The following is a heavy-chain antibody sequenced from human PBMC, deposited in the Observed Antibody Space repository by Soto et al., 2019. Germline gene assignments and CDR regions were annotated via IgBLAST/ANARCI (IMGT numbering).Heavy chain of an antibody. CDR3: ARGPVSAAHYYYSMDV. CDR1: GYTFTRYD. CDR2: MNPNSGNT. D-gene: IGHD2-2*01. Sequence: QVQLVQSGAEVKKPGASVKVSCEASGYTFTRYDINWVRQATGQGLEWMGWMNPNSGNTGYAQKFQGRVTMTRNTSISTAYIELSSLRSEDTAVYHCARGPVSAAHYYYSMDVWGKGTTVTVSS. J-gene: IGHJ6*03. V-gene: IGHV1-8*01.